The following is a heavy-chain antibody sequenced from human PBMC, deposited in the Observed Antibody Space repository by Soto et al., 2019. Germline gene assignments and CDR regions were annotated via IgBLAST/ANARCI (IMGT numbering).Heavy chain of an antibody. CDR1: GGTFSSYT. D-gene: IGHD6-19*01. CDR2: IIPILGIA. Sequence: QVQLVQSGAEVKKPGSSVKVSCKASGGTFSSYTISWVRQAPGQGLEWMGRIIPILGIANYAQKFQGRVTITAEKTTSTAYMELSSLRSEDTAVYYCASVADHYYYSGMDVWGQGTTVTVSS. V-gene: IGHV1-69*02. J-gene: IGHJ6*02. CDR3: ASVADHYYYSGMDV.